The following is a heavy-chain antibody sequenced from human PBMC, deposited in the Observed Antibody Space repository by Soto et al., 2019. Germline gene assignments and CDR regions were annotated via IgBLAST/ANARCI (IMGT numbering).Heavy chain of an antibody. J-gene: IGHJ6*02. D-gene: IGHD2-2*01. CDR2: TYYRSKWYN. CDR1: GDSVSSNSAA. V-gene: IGHV6-1*01. Sequence: PSQTLSLTCAISGDSVSSNSAAWNWIRQSPSRGLEWLGRTYYRSKWYNDYAVSVKSRITINPDTSKNQSSLQLNSVTPEDTAVYYCARGWFRSYQLLRTYYYYYGMDVWGQGTTVTVSS. CDR3: ARGWFRSYQLLRTYYYYYGMDV.